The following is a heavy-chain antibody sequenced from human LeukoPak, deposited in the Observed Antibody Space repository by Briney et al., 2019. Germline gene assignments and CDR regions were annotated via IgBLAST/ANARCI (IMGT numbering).Heavy chain of an antibody. CDR1: GFDVSRYY. J-gene: IGHJ4*02. CDR3: MDTAVG. V-gene: IGHV3-53*05. D-gene: IGHD5-18*01. Sequence: PGGSPRLSCAASGFDVSRYYMTWVRQPPGKGLEWVSVIYSDGSTYYADSVKGRFTISRDNSKNTVYLQMNRLRVEDTAVYSCMDTAVGWGQGTLVTVSS. CDR2: IYSDGST.